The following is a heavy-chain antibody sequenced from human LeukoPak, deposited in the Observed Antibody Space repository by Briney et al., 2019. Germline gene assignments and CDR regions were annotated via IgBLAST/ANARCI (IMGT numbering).Heavy chain of an antibody. J-gene: IGHJ4*02. CDR1: GFTVSSSY. CDR3: ARESAIPAVGRPDQSFDY. CDR2: IHSGGST. Sequence: GGSLRLSCAASGFTVSSSYMSWVRQGPGKGLEWVSVIHSGGSTYYADSVKGRFTISRDNSKNTLYLQMNTLRAEDTAVYYCARESAIPAVGRPDQSFDYWGQGSLVTVSS. D-gene: IGHD6-13*01. V-gene: IGHV3-53*01.